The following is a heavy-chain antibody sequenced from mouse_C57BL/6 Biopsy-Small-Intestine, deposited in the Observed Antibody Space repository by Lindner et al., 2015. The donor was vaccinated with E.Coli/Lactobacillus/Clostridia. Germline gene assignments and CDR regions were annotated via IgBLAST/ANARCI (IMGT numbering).Heavy chain of an antibody. D-gene: IGHD1-2*01. CDR1: GDTLNRHG. J-gene: IGHJ4*01. Sequence: KVSCKTSGDTLNRHGISWVRQAPGQGLEWVGGIIPALGQINYERKFQDGVTITADAATSTVYMELSSLRFEDTAVYYCARELSAGWTEGAAGYWGQGTLVTVSS. CDR3: ARELSAGWTEGAAGY. V-gene: IGHV1S126*01. CDR2: IIPALGQI.